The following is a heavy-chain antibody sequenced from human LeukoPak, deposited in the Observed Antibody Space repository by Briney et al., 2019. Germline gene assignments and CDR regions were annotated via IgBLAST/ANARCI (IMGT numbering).Heavy chain of an antibody. D-gene: IGHD3-10*01. CDR1: GFTFDDYG. Sequence: PGGSLRLSCAASGFTFDDYGMSWVRQAPGKGLEWVSGINWNGGSTGYADSVKGRFTISRDNAKNSLYLQMNSLRAEDTALYYCARGGYGSGSYQNYFDYWGQGTPVTVSS. CDR2: INWNGGST. CDR3: ARGGYGSGSYQNYFDY. V-gene: IGHV3-20*04. J-gene: IGHJ4*02.